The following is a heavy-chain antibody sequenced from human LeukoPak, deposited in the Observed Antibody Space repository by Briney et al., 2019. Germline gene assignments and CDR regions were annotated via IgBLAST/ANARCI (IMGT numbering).Heavy chain of an antibody. J-gene: IGHJ4*02. CDR3: ASLDSSGTAAIYY. V-gene: IGHV4-30-4*08. Sequence: SETLSLTCTVSGGSISSGDYYWSWIRQPPGKGLEWIGYIYYSGSTYYNPSLKSRVTISVDTSKNQFSLKLSSLTSVYTAVYDSASLDSSGTAAIYYWGQGTLVTVSS. D-gene: IGHD3-22*01. CDR1: GGSISSGDYY. CDR2: IYYSGST.